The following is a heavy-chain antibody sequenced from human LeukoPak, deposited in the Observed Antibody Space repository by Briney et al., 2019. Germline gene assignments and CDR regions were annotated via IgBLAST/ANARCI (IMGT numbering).Heavy chain of an antibody. CDR3: ARDRWGGSGFDY. J-gene: IGHJ4*02. CDR2: IYYSGST. CDR1: GGSISSYY. D-gene: IGHD3-16*01. Sequence: SETLSLTCTVSGGSISSYYWSWIRQPPGKGLEWMGCIYYSGSTNYNPSLKSRVTISVDTSKNQFSLKLSSVTAADTAVYYCARDRWGGSGFDYWGQGTLVTVSS. V-gene: IGHV4-59*01.